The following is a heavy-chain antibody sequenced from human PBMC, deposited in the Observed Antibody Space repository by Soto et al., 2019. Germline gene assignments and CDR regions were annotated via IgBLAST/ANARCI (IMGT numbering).Heavy chain of an antibody. D-gene: IGHD3-10*01. CDR2: ISGSGGVK. CDR1: GFTFNIYA. Sequence: GGSLRLSCAASGFTFNIYAMNWVRQAPGRGLEWVSGISGSGGVKYYGDSVKGRFAISRDNSKNTLYLQMNSLRAEDTAIYCCAKDRGPRPDGFDIWGQGTLVTVSS. J-gene: IGHJ3*02. V-gene: IGHV3-23*01. CDR3: AKDRGPRPDGFDI.